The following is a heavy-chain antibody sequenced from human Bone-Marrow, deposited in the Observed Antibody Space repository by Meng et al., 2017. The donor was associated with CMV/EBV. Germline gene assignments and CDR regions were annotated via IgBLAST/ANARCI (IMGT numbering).Heavy chain of an antibody. J-gene: IGHJ4*02. CDR2: INPSGGST. CDR3: ARISGGENYYDSSGYYYYFDY. V-gene: IGHV1-46*01. Sequence: ASVKVSCKASGYTFTGYYMHWVRQAPGQGLEWMGIINPSGGSTSYAQKFQGRVTMTRDTSTSTVYMELSSLRSEDTAVYYCARISGGENYYDSSGYYYYFDYCGQGTLVTVSS. CDR1: GYTFTGYY. D-gene: IGHD3-22*01.